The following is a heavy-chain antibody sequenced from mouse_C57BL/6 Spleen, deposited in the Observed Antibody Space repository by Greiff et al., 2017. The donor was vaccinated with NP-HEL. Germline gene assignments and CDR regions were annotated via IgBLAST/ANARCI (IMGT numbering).Heavy chain of an antibody. Sequence: VQRVESGAELVRPGASVTLSCKASGYTFTDYEMHWVKQTPVHGLEWIGAIDPETGGTAYNQKFKGKAILTADKSSSTAYMELRSLTSEDSAVYYCTEGYYDSLYYYAMDYWGQGTSVTVSS. V-gene: IGHV1-15*01. CDR2: IDPETGGT. D-gene: IGHD2-4*01. CDR3: TEGYYDSLYYYAMDY. J-gene: IGHJ4*01. CDR1: GYTFTDYE.